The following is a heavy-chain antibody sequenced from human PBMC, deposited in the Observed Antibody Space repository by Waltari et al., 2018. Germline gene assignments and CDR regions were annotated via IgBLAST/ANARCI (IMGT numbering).Heavy chain of an antibody. J-gene: IGHJ2*01. D-gene: IGHD3-10*01. CDR1: GGSHSSHY. V-gene: IGHV4-59*11. CDR3: ASSAMVRGVMGWYFDL. CDR2: IYYSGST. Sequence: QVQLQESGPGLVKPSETLSLPCTVSGGSHSSHYWRGIRSPPGKGLEWIWDIYYSGSTNYNPSLKSRVTISVDTSKNQFSLKLSSVTAADTAVYYCASSAMVRGVMGWYFDLWGRGTLVTVSS.